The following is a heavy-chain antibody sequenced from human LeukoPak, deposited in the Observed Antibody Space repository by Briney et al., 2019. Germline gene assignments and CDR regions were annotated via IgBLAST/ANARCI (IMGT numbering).Heavy chain of an antibody. V-gene: IGHV3-53*01. D-gene: IGHD5-12*01. CDR3: ARNGGYDSEYFYGMDV. CDR1: GFTLSSNY. CDR2: IYSGGST. Sequence: GGSLRLSCAASGFTLSSNYMSCVRQAPGLGLEWVSVIYSGGSTYYADSVKGRFTISRDNSKNTLYLQMNSLRAEDTAVYYCARNGGYDSEYFYGMDVGGQGTTVTVSS. J-gene: IGHJ6*02.